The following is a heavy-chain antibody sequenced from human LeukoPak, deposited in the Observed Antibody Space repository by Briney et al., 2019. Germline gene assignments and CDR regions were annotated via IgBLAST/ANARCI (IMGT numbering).Heavy chain of an antibody. Sequence: GASVKVSCKASGGTFSSYAISWVRQAPGQGLEWVGGIIPIFGTANYAQKFQGRVTITTDESTSTAYMELSSLRSEDTAVYYCARTKDPAYYDFWSGSYFDYWGQGTLVTVSS. V-gene: IGHV1-69*05. CDR3: ARTKDPAYYDFWSGSYFDY. CDR2: IIPIFGTA. J-gene: IGHJ4*02. CDR1: GGTFSSYA. D-gene: IGHD3-3*01.